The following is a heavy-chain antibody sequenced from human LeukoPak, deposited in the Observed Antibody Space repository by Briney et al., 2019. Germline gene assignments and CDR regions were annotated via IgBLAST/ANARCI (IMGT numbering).Heavy chain of an antibody. CDR1: GGSFSGYY. Sequence: PSETLSLTCAVYGGSFSGYYWSLIRQPPGKGLEWIGEINHSGSTNYNPSLKSRVSLSVDTSRNEFSLRLTSVTAADAAIYYCARRWDRVRFDEYFDYWGQGMLVTVSS. CDR2: INHSGST. J-gene: IGHJ4*02. V-gene: IGHV4-34*01. D-gene: IGHD5-12*01. CDR3: ARRWDRVRFDEYFDY.